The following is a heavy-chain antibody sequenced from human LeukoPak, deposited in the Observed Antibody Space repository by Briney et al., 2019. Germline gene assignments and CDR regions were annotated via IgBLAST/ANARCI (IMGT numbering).Heavy chain of an antibody. CDR3: ARVGQRNYGDYLGY. V-gene: IGHV1-8*03. J-gene: IGHJ4*02. CDR1: GYSFTNYD. Sequence: ASVKVSCKASGYSFTNYDINWVRQATGQGLEWMGWMNPKSGDTGYSQKFQGRVFITRDTSINTAYMELSSLRSEDTAVYYCARVGQRNYGDYLGYWGQGTLVTVSS. CDR2: MNPKSGDT. D-gene: IGHD4-17*01.